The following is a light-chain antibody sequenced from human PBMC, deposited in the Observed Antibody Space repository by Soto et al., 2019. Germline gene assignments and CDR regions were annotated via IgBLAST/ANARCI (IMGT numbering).Light chain of an antibody. V-gene: IGKV4-1*01. CDR2: WAS. Sequence: DIVMTQSPDSLAVSLGERATINCKSSQSVLYSSNNKKYLAWYQQKPGQPPKLLIYWASTRESGVPDRFSGSGSGTDFTLTISSPQAEDVAVYYCQQYYSIPYTFGQGTKLEIK. CDR3: QQYYSIPYT. CDR1: QSVLYSSNNKKY. J-gene: IGKJ2*01.